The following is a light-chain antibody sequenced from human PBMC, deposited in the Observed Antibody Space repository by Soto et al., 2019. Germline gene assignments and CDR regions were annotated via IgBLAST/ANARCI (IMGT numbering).Light chain of an antibody. CDR1: QSVSSSH. CDR2: GTP. J-gene: IGKJ1*01. CDR3: QQYGSSRT. V-gene: IGKV3-20*01. Sequence: EIVLTQSPGTLSLSPGERATLSCRASQSVSSSHLAWYQQKPGQAPRLLIYGTPSRATGIPDRFSGSGYGPDFTLTISRLEPEDFAVYYCQQYGSSRTFGQGTKVELK.